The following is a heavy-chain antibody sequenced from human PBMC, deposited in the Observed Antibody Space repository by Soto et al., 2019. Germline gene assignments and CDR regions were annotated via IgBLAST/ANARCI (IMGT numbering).Heavy chain of an antibody. Sequence: ASVKVSCKASGYTFTSYGISWVRQAPGQGLEWMGWISAYNGNTNYAQKLQGRVTMTTDTSTSTAYMELRSLRSDDTAVYYCARDGELELIYYYYGMDVWGQGTTVTVSS. D-gene: IGHD1-7*01. V-gene: IGHV1-18*01. CDR2: ISAYNGNT. J-gene: IGHJ6*02. CDR3: ARDGELELIYYYYGMDV. CDR1: GYTFTSYG.